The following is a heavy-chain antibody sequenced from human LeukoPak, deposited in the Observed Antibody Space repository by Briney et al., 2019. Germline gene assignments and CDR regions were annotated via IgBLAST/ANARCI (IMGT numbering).Heavy chain of an antibody. Sequence: GGSLRLSCAASGFTFSSYSMNWVRQAPGKGLEWVSSISSSSSYIYYADSVKGRFTISRDNAKNSLYLQMNSLRAEDTAVYYCASLVIHSGSYSTDYWGQGTLVTVSS. J-gene: IGHJ4*02. CDR1: GFTFSSYS. CDR3: ASLVIHSGSYSTDY. V-gene: IGHV3-21*01. CDR2: ISSSSSYI. D-gene: IGHD1-26*01.